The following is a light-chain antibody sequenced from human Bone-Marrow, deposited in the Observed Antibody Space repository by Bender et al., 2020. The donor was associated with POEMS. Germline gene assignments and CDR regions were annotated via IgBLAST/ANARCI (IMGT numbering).Light chain of an antibody. CDR3: CSHAGYWM. V-gene: IGLV2-8*01. CDR2: EGS. J-gene: IGLJ3*02. Sequence: QSALTQPPSASGSPGQSVTISCTGSRSDVGSYNYVSWFQQHPGTAPKLVIYEGSKRPSGVSNRFSGSKSGNTASLTISGLQAEDEGDYYCCSHAGYWMCGGGTKLTVL. CDR1: RSDVGSYNY.